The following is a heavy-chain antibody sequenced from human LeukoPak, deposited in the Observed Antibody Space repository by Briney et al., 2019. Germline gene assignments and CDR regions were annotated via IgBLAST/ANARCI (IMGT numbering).Heavy chain of an antibody. Sequence: GGSLRLSCTASGFTFGDYAMSWVRQAPGKGLEWVGFIRSKAYGGTTEYAASVKGRFTISRDDSKSIAYLQMNSLKTEDTAVYYCTRERLDAFDIWGQGTMVTVSS. CDR2: IRSKAYGGTT. CDR3: TRERLDAFDI. CDR1: GFTFGDYA. D-gene: IGHD3-16*01. J-gene: IGHJ3*02. V-gene: IGHV3-49*04.